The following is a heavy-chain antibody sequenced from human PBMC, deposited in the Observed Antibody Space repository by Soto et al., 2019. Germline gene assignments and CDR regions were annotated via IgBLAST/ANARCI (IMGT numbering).Heavy chain of an antibody. V-gene: IGHV3-30-3*01. Sequence: QVQLVQSGGGVVQPGRSLRLSCEASVFTFRNYAMHWVRQPPGKGLEWVAIITLDGSSKYYADSLTGRFTISRDNFKNTMSLQLNSLRDEYMARYVCARDLFDYRSGLGSDWGQGNLINVYS. J-gene: IGHJ4*02. CDR2: ITLDGSSK. CDR3: ARDLFDYRSGLGSD. CDR1: VFTFRNYA. D-gene: IGHD6-19*01.